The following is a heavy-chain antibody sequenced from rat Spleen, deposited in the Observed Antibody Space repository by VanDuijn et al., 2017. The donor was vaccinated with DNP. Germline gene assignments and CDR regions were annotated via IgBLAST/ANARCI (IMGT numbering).Heavy chain of an antibody. J-gene: IGHJ4*01. CDR2: ITYSGST. Sequence: EVQLQESGPGLVKPSQSLSLTCSVTGFSITSHYWGWIRKFPGNKMEWIGHITYSGSTSYNPSLKSRISITRDTSKNQFFLQLNSVTTEDTATYYCARLNSGYSYAMDAWGQGTSV. CDR3: ARLNSGYSYAMDA. V-gene: IGHV3-1*01. D-gene: IGHD4-3*01. CDR1: GFSITSHY.